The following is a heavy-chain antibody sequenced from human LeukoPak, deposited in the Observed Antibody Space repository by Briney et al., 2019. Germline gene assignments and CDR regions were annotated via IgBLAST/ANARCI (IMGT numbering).Heavy chain of an antibody. CDR1: GGSFSGYY. D-gene: IGHD2-15*01. V-gene: IGHV4-34*01. J-gene: IGHJ5*02. Sequence: NPSETLSLTCAVYGGSFSGYYWSWIRQPPGKGLEWIGEINHSGSTNYNPSLKSRVTISVDTSKNQFSLKLSSVTAADTAVYYCARGGGTIVVVVAATRGIWFDPWGQGTLVTVSS. CDR3: ARGGGTIVVVVAATRGIWFDP. CDR2: INHSGST.